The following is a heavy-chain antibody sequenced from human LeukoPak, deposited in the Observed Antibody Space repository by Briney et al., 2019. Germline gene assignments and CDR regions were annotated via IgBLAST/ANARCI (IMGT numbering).Heavy chain of an antibody. CDR3: AKPLPRVIRNDAFDI. D-gene: IGHD3-16*02. CDR1: GFTFSSYA. J-gene: IGHJ3*02. Sequence: GASLRLSCAASGFTFSSYAVSWVRQAPGKGLEWVSAISGSGGSTYYADSVKGRFTISRDNSKNTLYLQMNSLRAEDTAVYYCAKPLPRVIRNDAFDIWGQGTMVTVSS. V-gene: IGHV3-23*01. CDR2: ISGSGGST.